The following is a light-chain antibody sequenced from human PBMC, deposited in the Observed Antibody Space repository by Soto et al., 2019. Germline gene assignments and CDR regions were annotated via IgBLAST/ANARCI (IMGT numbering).Light chain of an antibody. J-gene: IGLJ1*01. CDR3: TSYTNSGTHV. Sequence: QSVLTQPASVSASPGQSITISCTGTSSDVGGYNYVSWYQQRPGKAPKLIIYEVSHRPSGVSNRFSGTKSGNTASLTISGLQAEDETDYYCTSYTNSGTHVFGTGIKVTVL. CDR2: EVS. CDR1: SSDVGGYNY. V-gene: IGLV2-14*01.